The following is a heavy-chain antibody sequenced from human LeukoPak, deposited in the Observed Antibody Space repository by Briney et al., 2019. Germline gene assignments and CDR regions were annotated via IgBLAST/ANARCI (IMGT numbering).Heavy chain of an antibody. Sequence: SETLSLTCTVSGGSISGSSYYWGWIRQPPGKGLEWIGSIYYSGSTYYNPSLKSRVTISVDTSKNQFSLKLSSVTAADTAVYYCARVYDRVDYWGQGTLVTVSS. V-gene: IGHV4-39*07. CDR3: ARVYDRVDY. D-gene: IGHD3-22*01. CDR1: GGSISGSSYY. J-gene: IGHJ4*02. CDR2: IYYSGST.